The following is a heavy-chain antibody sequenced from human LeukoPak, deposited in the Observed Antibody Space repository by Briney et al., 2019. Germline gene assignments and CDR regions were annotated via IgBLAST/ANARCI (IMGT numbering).Heavy chain of an antibody. CDR1: GFTFSSYW. V-gene: IGHV3-7*01. CDR2: IKQDGSEK. J-gene: IGHJ4*02. Sequence: QPGGSLRLSCAASGFTFSSYWMSWVRQAPGKGLEWVANIKQDGSEKYYVDSVKGRFTISRDNAKNSLYLQMNSLRAEDTAVYYCARYYGDYSLWGYFDYWGQGTLVTVSS. CDR3: ARYYGDYSLWGYFDY. D-gene: IGHD4-17*01.